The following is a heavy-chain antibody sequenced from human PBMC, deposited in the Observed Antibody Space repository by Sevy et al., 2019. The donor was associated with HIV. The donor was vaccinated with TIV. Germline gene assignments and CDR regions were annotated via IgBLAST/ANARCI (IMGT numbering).Heavy chain of an antibody. CDR1: GFTFPDYA. J-gene: IGHJ4*02. CDR2: IRSKEYNGTT. D-gene: IGHD1-1*01. V-gene: IGHV3-49*04. Sequence: GGSLRLSCTASGFTFPDYALSWVRQAPGSGLEWLGFIRSKEYNGTTAYAGSVRGRFTISRDDSKSVAYLQMNSLKTADTGIYFCTRSTTTVYWGRGILVTVSS. CDR3: TRSTTTVY.